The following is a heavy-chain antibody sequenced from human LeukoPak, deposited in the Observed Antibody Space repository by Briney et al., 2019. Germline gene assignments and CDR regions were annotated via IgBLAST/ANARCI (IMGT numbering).Heavy chain of an antibody. D-gene: IGHD5-12*01. Sequence: ASETLSLTCTVYGGSISSTGYYWGWIRQPSGKGLEWIGYIYYSGSTNYNPSLKSRVTISVDTSKNQFSLKLSSVTAADTAVYYCASSAIEYSGYLDYWGQGTLVTVSS. CDR1: GGSISSTGYY. J-gene: IGHJ4*02. CDR2: IYYSGST. V-gene: IGHV4-61*05. CDR3: ASSAIEYSGYLDY.